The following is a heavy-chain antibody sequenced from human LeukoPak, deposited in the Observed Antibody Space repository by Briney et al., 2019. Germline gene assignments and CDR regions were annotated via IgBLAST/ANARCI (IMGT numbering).Heavy chain of an antibody. V-gene: IGHV3-48*04. D-gene: IGHD1-26*01. J-gene: IGHJ3*01. Sequence: GGSLRLPCEVSGFTFSSYSMNWVRQAPGKGLEWLSYISSSGTMIYYADSVKGRFTVSRDSAKNSLYLQMKSLRAEDTAMYYCATEWADAFDVWGQGTMVTVSS. CDR2: ISSSGTMI. CDR3: ATEWADAFDV. CDR1: GFTFSSYS.